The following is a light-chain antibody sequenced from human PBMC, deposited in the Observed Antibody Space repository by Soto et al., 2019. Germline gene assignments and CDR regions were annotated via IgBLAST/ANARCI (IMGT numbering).Light chain of an antibody. CDR1: QTIGTN. V-gene: IGKV3-15*01. CDR3: QQYDNLPPWT. J-gene: IGKJ1*01. CDR2: GAS. Sequence: EIILTQSPATLSASPGGRATLSCRASQTIGTNLVWYRQRPGQAPRLLIHGASARATGIPARFRGSGSGTEFTLTITNLQSEDFAVYYCQQYDNLPPWTFGQGTKV.